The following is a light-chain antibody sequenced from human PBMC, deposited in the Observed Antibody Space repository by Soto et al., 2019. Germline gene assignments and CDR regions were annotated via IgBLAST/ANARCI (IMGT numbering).Light chain of an antibody. CDR2: DVS. J-gene: IGLJ2*01. V-gene: IGLV2-14*01. CDR3: SSYTSSSTLGV. CDR1: SSDVGGYNY. Sequence: QSALTQPASVSGSPGQSITISCTGTSSDVGGYNYVSWYQQHPGKAPKLMIYDVSNRPSGVSNRFSGSKSGNTASLTISGLQAEDEAGYYCSSYTSSSTLGVFGGGTKLTV.